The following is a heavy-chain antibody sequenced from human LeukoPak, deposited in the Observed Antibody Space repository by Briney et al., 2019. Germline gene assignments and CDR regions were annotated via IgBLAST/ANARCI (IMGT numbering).Heavy chain of an antibody. CDR2: ISYDGSNK. Sequence: PGRSLRLSCAASGFTFSSYGMHWVRRAPGKGLEWVAVISYDGSNKYYADSVKGRFTISRDNSKNTLYLQMNSLRAEDTAVYYCAKDLRYSSSWYPAPGYYGMDVWGKGTTVTVSS. J-gene: IGHJ6*04. V-gene: IGHV3-30*18. D-gene: IGHD6-13*01. CDR1: GFTFSSYG. CDR3: AKDLRYSSSWYPAPGYYGMDV.